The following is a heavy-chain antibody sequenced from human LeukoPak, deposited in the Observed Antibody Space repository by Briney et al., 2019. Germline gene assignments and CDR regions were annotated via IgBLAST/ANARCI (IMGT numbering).Heavy chain of an antibody. CDR3: ARLIHSYYYDSSGYYPYYYMDV. V-gene: IGHV4-39*01. J-gene: IGHJ6*03. D-gene: IGHD3-22*01. CDR1: APSISSSDYY. CDR2: ISYSGTS. Sequence: SQTLSPTCTLSAPSISSSDYYSGLIRQPPGKGLEWIGRISYSGTSYYNPSLKRRITISVDTSNNQFFLKMTSVTAADTAVYFCARLIHSYYYDSSGYYPYYYMDVWGKGTTVTVSS.